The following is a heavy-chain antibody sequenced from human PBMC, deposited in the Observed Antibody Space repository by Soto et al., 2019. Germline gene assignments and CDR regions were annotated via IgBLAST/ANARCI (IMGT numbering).Heavy chain of an antibody. CDR2: ISYDGSNK. V-gene: IGHV3-30*18. D-gene: IGHD4-17*01. CDR1: GFTFSSYG. CDR3: AKDLVYGDYPTNFDY. J-gene: IGHJ4*02. Sequence: QVQLVESGGGVVQPGRSLRLSCAASGFTFSSYGMHWVRQAPGKGLEWVAVISYDGSNKYYADSVKGRFTISRDNSKNTLYLQMNSLRAEDTAVYYCAKDLVYGDYPTNFDYWGQGTLVTVSS.